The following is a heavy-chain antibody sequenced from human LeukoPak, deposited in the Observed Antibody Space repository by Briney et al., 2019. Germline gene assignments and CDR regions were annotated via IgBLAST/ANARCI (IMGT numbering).Heavy chain of an antibody. J-gene: IGHJ5*02. D-gene: IGHD6-19*01. CDR3: ARDFSEGPTPYNWFDP. V-gene: IGHV4-30-4*01. CDR1: GGSISSGDYY. Sequence: SQTLSLTCTVSGGSISSGDYYWNWIRQPPGKGLEWIGYIYYSGSTYYNPSLKSRVTISVDTSKNQFSLKLSSVTAADTAVYYCARDFSEGPTPYNWFDPWGQGTLVTVSS. CDR2: IYYSGST.